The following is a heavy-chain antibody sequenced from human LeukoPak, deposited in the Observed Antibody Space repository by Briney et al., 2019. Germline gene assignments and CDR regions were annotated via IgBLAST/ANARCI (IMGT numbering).Heavy chain of an antibody. CDR1: GYTFTSYD. Sequence: ASVKVSCKASGYTFTSYDINRVRQAHGQGHEWMGWMNPNSGNTGYAQKFQGRVTITRNTSISTAYMELSSLRSEDTAVYYCSRGPSHDSSGYYYYYYMDVWGKGTTVTVSS. D-gene: IGHD3-22*01. CDR3: SRGPSHDSSGYYYYYYMDV. J-gene: IGHJ6*03. CDR2: MNPNSGNT. V-gene: IGHV1-8*03.